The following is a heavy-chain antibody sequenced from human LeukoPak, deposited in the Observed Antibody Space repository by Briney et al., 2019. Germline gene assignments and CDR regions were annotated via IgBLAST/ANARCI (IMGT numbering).Heavy chain of an antibody. CDR1: GGSISSGSYY. Sequence: SETLSLTCTVSGGSISSGSYYWSWIRQPAGKGLEWIGRIYTSGSTNYNPSLKSRVTISVDTSKNQFSLKLSSVTAADTAVYYCARDRLTRVDPWGQGTLVTVSS. CDR3: ARDRLTRVDP. D-gene: IGHD7-27*01. CDR2: IYTSGST. V-gene: IGHV4-61*02. J-gene: IGHJ5*02.